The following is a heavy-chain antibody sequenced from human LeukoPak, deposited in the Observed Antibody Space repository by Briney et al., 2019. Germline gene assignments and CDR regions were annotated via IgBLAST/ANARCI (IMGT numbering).Heavy chain of an antibody. CDR2: ISGSGGST. CDR1: GFTFSDYY. D-gene: IGHD3-9*01. Sequence: QSGGSLRLSCAASGFTFSDYYMSWIRQAPGKGLEWVSAISGSGGSTYYADSVKGRFTISRDNSKNTLYLQMNSLRAEDTAVYYCARLTSRRYFDLWGRGTLVTVSS. J-gene: IGHJ2*01. CDR3: ARLTSRRYFDL. V-gene: IGHV3-23*01.